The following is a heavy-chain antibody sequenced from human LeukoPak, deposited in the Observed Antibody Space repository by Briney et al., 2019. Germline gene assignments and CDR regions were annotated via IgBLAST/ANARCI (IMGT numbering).Heavy chain of an antibody. CDR1: GFTLSSYA. Sequence: GGSLRLSCAASGFTLSSYAMNWVRQAPGKGLEWVSVINNSGDNTFYADSVKGRFTISRDNSKNTLYLQMSSLRGEDTAVYYCARSLKWNLVGFDYWGQGTLVSVSS. V-gene: IGHV3-23*01. D-gene: IGHD1-1*01. CDR3: ARSLKWNLVGFDY. J-gene: IGHJ4*02. CDR2: INNSGDNT.